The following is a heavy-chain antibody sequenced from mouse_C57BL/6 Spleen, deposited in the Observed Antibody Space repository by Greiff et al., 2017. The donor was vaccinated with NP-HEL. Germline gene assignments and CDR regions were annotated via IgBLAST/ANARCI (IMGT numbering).Heavy chain of an antibody. J-gene: IGHJ2*01. Sequence: VKLQESGAELVRPGASVKLSCKASGYTFTDYYINWVKQRPGQGLEWIARIYPGSGNTYYNEKFKGKATLTAEKSSSTAYMQLSSLTSEDSAFYFCAIYGYDEGYYFDYWGQGTTLTVSS. CDR1: GYTFTDYY. CDR3: AIYGYDEGYYFDY. CDR2: IYPGSGNT. D-gene: IGHD2-2*01. V-gene: IGHV1-76*01.